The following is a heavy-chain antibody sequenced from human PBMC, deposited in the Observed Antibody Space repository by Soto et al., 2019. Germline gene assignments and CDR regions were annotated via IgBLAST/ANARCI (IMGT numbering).Heavy chain of an antibody. CDR1: DGSVSSGNYY. CDR3: ARDSLALFDS. J-gene: IGHJ4*02. CDR2: IHSSGST. V-gene: IGHV4-61*01. D-gene: IGHD5-12*01. Sequence: SETLSLTCSVSDGSVSSGNYYWTWIRQPPGKGLEWIGYIHSSGSTLYNPSLKSRVTISVDTSMNQFSLKLTSLTAADTALYYCARDSLALFDSWGQGTLVTVSS.